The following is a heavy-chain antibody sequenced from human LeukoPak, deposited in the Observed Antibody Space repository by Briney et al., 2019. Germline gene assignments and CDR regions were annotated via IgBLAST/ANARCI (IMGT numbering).Heavy chain of an antibody. J-gene: IGHJ4*02. CDR1: GYTFTSYY. V-gene: IGHV1-46*01. CDR2: INPSGGST. D-gene: IGHD3-3*01. Sequence: GASVKVSCKASGYTFTSYYMHWVRQAPGQGLEWMGIINPSGGSTSYARKFQGRVTMTRDMSTSTVYMELSSPRSEDTAVYYCARGTYYDFWSGYYIDAGYYFDYWGQGTLVTVSS. CDR3: ARGTYYDFWSGYYIDAGYYFDY.